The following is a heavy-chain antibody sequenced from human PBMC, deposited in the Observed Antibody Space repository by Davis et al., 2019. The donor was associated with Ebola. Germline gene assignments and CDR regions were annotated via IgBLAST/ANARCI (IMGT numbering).Heavy chain of an antibody. J-gene: IGHJ6*02. Sequence: GESLKISCAASGFTFSGSAMHWVRQASGKGLEWVGRIRSKANSYATAYAASVKGRFTISRDDSKNTAYLQMNSLKTEDTAVYYCTRNGDYDFWSGSSLGMDVWGQGTTVTVSS. CDR3: TRNGDYDFWSGSSLGMDV. CDR1: GFTFSGSA. D-gene: IGHD3-3*01. V-gene: IGHV3-73*01. CDR2: IRSKANSYAT.